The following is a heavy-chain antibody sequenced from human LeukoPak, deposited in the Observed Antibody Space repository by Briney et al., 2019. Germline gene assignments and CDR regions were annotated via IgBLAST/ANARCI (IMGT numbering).Heavy chain of an antibody. Sequence: SETLSLTCTVSGGSIRSSYYYWGWIRQPPGKGLEWIGSIYDSGSTYYNPSLKSRVTISVDTSKNHFSLKLSSVTAADRAVYYCAKHEGSYYDKSGYTFDFWGQGTLVTVSS. D-gene: IGHD3-22*01. CDR1: GGSIRSSYYY. V-gene: IGHV4-39*01. CDR3: AKHEGSYYDKSGYTFDF. J-gene: IGHJ4*02. CDR2: IYDSGST.